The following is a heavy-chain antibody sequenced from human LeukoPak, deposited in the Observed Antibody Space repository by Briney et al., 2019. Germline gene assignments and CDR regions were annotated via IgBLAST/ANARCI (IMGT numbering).Heavy chain of an antibody. Sequence: SVKVSCKASAGTFSSYAISWVRQAPGQGLEWMGGIIPIFGTANYAQKFQGRVTITADESTSTAYMELSSLRSEDTAVYYCARDSRGVFSYDIVVVPAAVYYGMDVWGQGTTVTVSS. D-gene: IGHD2-2*01. J-gene: IGHJ6*02. CDR1: AGTFSSYA. CDR3: ARDSRGVFSYDIVVVPAAVYYGMDV. V-gene: IGHV1-69*13. CDR2: IIPIFGTA.